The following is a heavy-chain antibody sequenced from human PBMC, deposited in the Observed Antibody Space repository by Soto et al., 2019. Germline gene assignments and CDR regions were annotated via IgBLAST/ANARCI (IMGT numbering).Heavy chain of an antibody. V-gene: IGHV4-31*03. D-gene: IGHD5-12*01. CDR3: AREGSGYERIDAFDI. J-gene: IGHJ3*02. Sequence: SETLSLTCTVSGGSISSGGYYWSWIRQHPGKGLEWIGYIYYSGSTYYNPSLKSRVTISVDTSKNQFSLKLSSVTAADTAVYYCAREGSGYERIDAFDIWGQGTMVTVSS. CDR1: GGSISSGGYY. CDR2: IYYSGST.